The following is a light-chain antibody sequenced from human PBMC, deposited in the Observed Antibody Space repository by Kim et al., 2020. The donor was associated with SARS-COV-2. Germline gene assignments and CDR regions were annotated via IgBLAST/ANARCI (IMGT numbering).Light chain of an antibody. Sequence: IQLTQSPSSLSASVGDRVTMTCRASQTVDTWLAWYQHKPGQAPKLLIYKASTLESGVTSRFSASGFGTEFTLTINNLQPDDFATYYCQQYKTYTPLTFGGGTKLEI. CDR1: QTVDTW. CDR3: QQYKTYTPLT. V-gene: IGKV1-5*03. J-gene: IGKJ4*02. CDR2: KAS.